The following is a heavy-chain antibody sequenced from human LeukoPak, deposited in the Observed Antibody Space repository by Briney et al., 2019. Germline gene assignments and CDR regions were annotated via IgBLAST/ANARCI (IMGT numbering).Heavy chain of an antibody. CDR2: IDTTTGNP. CDR1: GGTFSSYA. J-gene: IGHJ4*02. CDR3: VRGTPTPGMDY. V-gene: IGHV7-4-1*02. Sequence: ASVKVSCKASGGTFSSYAISWVRQAPGQGLEWMGNIDTTTGNPRYAQDFTGRFVFSLDTSVSTAYLQITSLKADDTAAYYCVRGTPTPGMDYWGQGTQVTVSS. D-gene: IGHD3-10*01.